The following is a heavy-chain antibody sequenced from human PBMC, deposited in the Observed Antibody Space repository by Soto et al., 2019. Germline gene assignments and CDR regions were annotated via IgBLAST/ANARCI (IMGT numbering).Heavy chain of an antibody. CDR3: ARFPSRSWYYYYGMDI. Sequence: GGSLRLSCAASGFTFSSYSMNWVRQAPGKGLEWVSSISSSSSYIYYADSVKGRFTISRDNAKNSLYLQMNSLRAEDTAVYYCARFPSRSWYYYYGMDIWGQGTTVTVSS. D-gene: IGHD6-13*01. CDR1: GFTFSSYS. CDR2: ISSSSSYI. J-gene: IGHJ6*02. V-gene: IGHV3-21*01.